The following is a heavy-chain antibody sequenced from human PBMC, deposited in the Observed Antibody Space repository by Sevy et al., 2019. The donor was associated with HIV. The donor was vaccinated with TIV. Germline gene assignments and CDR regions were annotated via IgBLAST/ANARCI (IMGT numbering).Heavy chain of an antibody. CDR3: ARDITMVRGLPRWFDP. V-gene: IGHV7-4-1*02. D-gene: IGHD3-10*01. CDR2: INTNTGNP. Sequence: ASVKVSCKASGYTFITYAMNWVRQAPGQGLEWMGWINTNTGNPTYAQGFTGRFVFSLDTSVSTAYLQISSLKAEDTAVYYCARDITMVRGLPRWFDPWGQGTLVTVSS. J-gene: IGHJ5*02. CDR1: GYTFITYA.